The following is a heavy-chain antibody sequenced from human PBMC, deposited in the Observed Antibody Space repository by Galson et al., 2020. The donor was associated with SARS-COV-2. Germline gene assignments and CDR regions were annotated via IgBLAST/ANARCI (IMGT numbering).Heavy chain of an antibody. Sequence: ASVKVSCKASGYTFTSYDINWVRQATGQGLEWMGWMNPNSGSTGYAQKFQGRVSMTRNTSISTAYMELSSLRSEDTAIYYCARGRAVAGTRLYYWGQGTLVTVSS. D-gene: IGHD6-19*01. V-gene: IGHV1-8*01. CDR2: MNPNSGST. CDR1: GYTFTSYD. J-gene: IGHJ4*02. CDR3: ARGRAVAGTRLYY.